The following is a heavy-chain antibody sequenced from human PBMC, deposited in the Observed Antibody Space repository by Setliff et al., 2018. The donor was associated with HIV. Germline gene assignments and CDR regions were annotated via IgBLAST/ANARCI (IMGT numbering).Heavy chain of an antibody. CDR3: ARVSEYSSSLPGY. CDR2: IIPIFGTA. CDR1: GGTFSNYA. V-gene: IGHV1-69*05. D-gene: IGHD6-6*01. Sequence: SVKVSCKASGGTFSNYAINWVRQAPGQGLEWMGGIIPIFGTASYAQKFQGRVTMTRDTSTSTVYMELSSLRSEDTAVYYCARVSEYSSSLPGYWGQGTLVTVSS. J-gene: IGHJ4*02.